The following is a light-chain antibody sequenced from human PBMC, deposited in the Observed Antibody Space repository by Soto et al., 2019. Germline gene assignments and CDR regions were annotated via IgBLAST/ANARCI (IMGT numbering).Light chain of an antibody. V-gene: IGKV3-15*01. Sequence: EIVMTQSPATLSVSPGERVTLSCRASQSVSSNLAWYQQKPGQAPRLLIYGASTRATGFPARFSGSGSGTEFTLTISSLQSEDFAVYYCQQYNGWPITFGQGTRLEIK. CDR3: QQYNGWPIT. CDR2: GAS. J-gene: IGKJ5*01. CDR1: QSVSSN.